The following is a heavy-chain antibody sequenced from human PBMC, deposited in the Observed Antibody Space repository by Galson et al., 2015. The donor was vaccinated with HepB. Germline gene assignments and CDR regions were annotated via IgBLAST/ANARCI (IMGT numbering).Heavy chain of an antibody. CDR3: AKAAVTGYYYYGMDV. CDR2: ISYDGSNK. J-gene: IGHJ6*02. Sequence: SLRLSCAASGFTFSSYGMHWVRQAPGKGLEWVAVISYDGSNKYYADSVKGRFTISRDNSKSTLYLQMNSLRAEDTAVYYCAKAAVTGYYYYGMDVWGQGTTVTVSS. V-gene: IGHV3-30*18. CDR1: GFTFSSYG. D-gene: IGHD4-17*01.